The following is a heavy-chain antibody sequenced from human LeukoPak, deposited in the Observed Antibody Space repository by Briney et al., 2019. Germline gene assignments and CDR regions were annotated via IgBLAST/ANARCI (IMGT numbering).Heavy chain of an antibody. Sequence: GGSLRLSCAASGFTFSSYSMNWVRQAPGKGLEWVSSISSSSSYIYYADSVKGRFTISRDNAKNSLYLQMNSLRAEDTAVYYCARAAVGYYDSSGPASWYFDLWGRGTLVTVSS. V-gene: IGHV3-21*01. J-gene: IGHJ2*01. CDR1: GFTFSSYS. CDR2: ISSSSSYI. CDR3: ARAAVGYYDSSGPASWYFDL. D-gene: IGHD3-22*01.